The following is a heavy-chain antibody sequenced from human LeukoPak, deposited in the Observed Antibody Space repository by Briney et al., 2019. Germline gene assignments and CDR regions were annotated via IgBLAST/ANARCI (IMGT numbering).Heavy chain of an antibody. CDR1: EFTFSSYA. CDR3: AKDPGAVVKGWFDP. Sequence: PGGSLRLSCAASEFTFSSYAMSWVRQAPGKGLEWVSAISGSGGSTYYADSVKGRFTISRDNSKNTLYLQMNSLRAEDTAVYYCAKDPGAVVKGWFDPWGQGTLVTVSS. D-gene: IGHD6-19*01. J-gene: IGHJ5*02. CDR2: ISGSGGST. V-gene: IGHV3-23*01.